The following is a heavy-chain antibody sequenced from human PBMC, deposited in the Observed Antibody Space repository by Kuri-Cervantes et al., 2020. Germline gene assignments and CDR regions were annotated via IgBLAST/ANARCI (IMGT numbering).Heavy chain of an antibody. D-gene: IGHD3-9*01. CDR1: GYTFTSCA. CDR2: SNAGNGNT. J-gene: IGHJ4*02. V-gene: IGHV1-3*02. CDR3: ARGYDILTGLTEGY. Sequence: ASVKVSCKASGYTFTSCAMHWVRQAPGQRLEWMGWSNAGNGNTKYSQEFQGRVTMTRNTSISTAYMELSSLRSEDTAVYYCARGYDILTGLTEGYWGQGTLVTVSS.